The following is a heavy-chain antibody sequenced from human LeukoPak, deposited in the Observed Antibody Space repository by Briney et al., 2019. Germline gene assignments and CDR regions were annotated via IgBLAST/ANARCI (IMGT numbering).Heavy chain of an antibody. Sequence: SETLSLTCTVSGGSISSSSYYWGWIRQPPGKGLEWIGSIYYSGSTYYNPSLKSRVTISVDTSKNQFSLKLSSVTAADTAVYYCASGGSMNYDSSGYYLAYWGQGTLVTVSS. D-gene: IGHD3-22*01. CDR3: ASGGSMNYDSSGYYLAY. J-gene: IGHJ4*02. CDR2: IYYSGST. V-gene: IGHV4-39*01. CDR1: GGSISSSSYY.